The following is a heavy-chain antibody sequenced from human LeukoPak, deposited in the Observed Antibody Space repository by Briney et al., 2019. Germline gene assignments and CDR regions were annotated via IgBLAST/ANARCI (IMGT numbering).Heavy chain of an antibody. V-gene: IGHV1-69*06. Sequence: SVKVSCKASGGTFSSYAISWVRQAPGQGLEWMGGIIPIFGTANYARKFQGRVTITADKSTSTAYMELSSLRSEDTAVYYCASNLLTGYLKGNYFDYWGQGTLVTVSS. J-gene: IGHJ4*02. CDR1: GGTFSSYA. CDR2: IIPIFGTA. CDR3: ASNLLTGYLKGNYFDY. D-gene: IGHD3-9*01.